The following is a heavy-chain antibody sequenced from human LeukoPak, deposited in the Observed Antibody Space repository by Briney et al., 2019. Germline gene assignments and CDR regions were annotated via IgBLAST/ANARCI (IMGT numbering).Heavy chain of an antibody. CDR3: ARDSRGHDY. J-gene: IGHJ4*02. D-gene: IGHD3-16*01. CDR2: IYSGGST. Sequence: GGSLRLSCAASGFTFSSYSMNWVRQAPGKGLEWVSVIYSGGSTYYADSVKGRFTISRDSSKNTLYLQMNSLRAEDTAVYYCARDSRGHDYWGQGTLVTVSS. CDR1: GFTFSSYS. V-gene: IGHV3-66*02.